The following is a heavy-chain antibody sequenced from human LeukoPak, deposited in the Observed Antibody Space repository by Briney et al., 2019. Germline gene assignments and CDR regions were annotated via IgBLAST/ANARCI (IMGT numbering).Heavy chain of an antibody. CDR3: AREGLIVVVPAAIGHNWFDP. V-gene: IGHV4-34*01. CDR2: INHSGST. J-gene: IGHJ5*02. Sequence: PSETLSPTCAVYGGSFSGYYWSWIRQPPGKGLEWIGEINHSGSTNYNPSLKSRVTISVDTSKNQFSLKLSSVTAADTAVYYCAREGLIVVVPAAIGHNWFDPWGQGTLVTVSS. CDR1: GGSFSGYY. D-gene: IGHD2-2*01.